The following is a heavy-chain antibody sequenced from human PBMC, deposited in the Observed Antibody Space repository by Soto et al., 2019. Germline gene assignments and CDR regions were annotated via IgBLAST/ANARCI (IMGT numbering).Heavy chain of an antibody. CDR1: GFTFSTYT. Sequence: EVQLLESGGGLVQPGGSLRLSCAASGFTFSTYTMAWVRQAPGRGPEWVSGVGQDGAPYYADYVKGRFTISRDNSRSSVYLEMIALRGEDTAVYYCAKDMRPDGVWDFGHWCQGTLVTVSS. J-gene: IGHJ4*02. CDR3: AKDMRPDGVWDFGH. D-gene: IGHD4-17*01. V-gene: IGHV3-23*01. CDR2: VGQDGAP.